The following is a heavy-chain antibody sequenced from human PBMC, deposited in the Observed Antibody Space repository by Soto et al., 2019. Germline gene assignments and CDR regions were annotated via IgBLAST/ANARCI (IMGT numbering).Heavy chain of an antibody. CDR2: ISAYNGNT. J-gene: IGHJ6*03. CDR1: GYTFTSYG. Sequence: GASVKVSCKASGYTFTSYGISWVRQAPGQRLERKGRISAYNGNTNYAQKLQGRVTMTTDTSTSTAYMELRSLRSDDTAVYYCARAGTRQTVNYDFWSGSSPSYYYYYMDVWGKGTTVTVSS. CDR3: ARAGTRQTVNYDFWSGSSPSYYYYYMDV. V-gene: IGHV1-18*01. D-gene: IGHD3-3*01.